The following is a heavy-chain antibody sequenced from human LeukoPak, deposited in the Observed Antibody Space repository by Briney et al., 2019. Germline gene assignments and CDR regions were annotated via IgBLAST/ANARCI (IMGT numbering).Heavy chain of an antibody. CDR3: ARGKRDGNNYY. J-gene: IGHJ4*02. V-gene: IGHV4-59*01. CDR1: GSSISSYY. CDR2: IYYSGNT. Sequence: SETLSLTCTVSGSSISSYYWSWIRPPPGKGLEWIGYIYYSGNTYYNPSLKSRVTISVDTSKNQLSLKLSSVTAADTAVYYCARGKRDGNNYYWGQGTLVTVSS. D-gene: IGHD5-24*01.